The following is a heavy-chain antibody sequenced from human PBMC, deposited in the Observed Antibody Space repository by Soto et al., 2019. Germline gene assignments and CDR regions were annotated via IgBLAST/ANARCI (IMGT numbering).Heavy chain of an antibody. J-gene: IGHJ6*02. Sequence: GGSLRLSCVASGFSFSNYAMRWVRQTPGKGLEWVAAIASSGGGRTYHAASVKGRFTITSNSSTNTEYLQKNSAADAESAGYFCAKNRLGGSGTVPGGLGVWGQGTRVIVS. D-gene: IGHD3-10*01. CDR2: IASSGGGRT. V-gene: IGHV3-23*01. CDR1: GFSFSNYA. CDR3: AKNRLGGSGTVPGGLGV.